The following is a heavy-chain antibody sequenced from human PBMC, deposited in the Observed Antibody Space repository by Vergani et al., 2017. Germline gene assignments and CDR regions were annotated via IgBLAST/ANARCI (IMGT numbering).Heavy chain of an antibody. CDR2: ISSSSSYI. CDR3: ARDTYSSSPSPNYYYDGMDV. J-gene: IGHJ6*02. V-gene: IGHV3-21*01. Sequence: EVQLVESGGGLVKPGGSLRLSCAASGFTFSSYSMNWVRQAPGKGLEWVSSISSSSSYIYYADSVKGRFTISRDNAKNSLYLQMNSLRAEDTAVYYCARDTYSSSPSPNYYYDGMDVWGQGTTVTVSS. D-gene: IGHD6-13*01. CDR1: GFTFSSYS.